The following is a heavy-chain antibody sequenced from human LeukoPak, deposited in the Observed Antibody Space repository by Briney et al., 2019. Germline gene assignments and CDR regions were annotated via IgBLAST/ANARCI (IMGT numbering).Heavy chain of an antibody. CDR3: ARAYSETYGLGYYYMDV. CDR2: ISSSSSYI. D-gene: IGHD1-26*01. CDR1: GFTFNSYA. Sequence: GGSLRLSCAASGFTFNSYAMNWVRQAPGKGLEWVSSISSSSSYIYYADSVKGRFTISRDNAKNSLYLQMNSLRAEDTAVYYCARAYSETYGLGYYYMDVWGKGTTVTISS. V-gene: IGHV3-21*01. J-gene: IGHJ6*03.